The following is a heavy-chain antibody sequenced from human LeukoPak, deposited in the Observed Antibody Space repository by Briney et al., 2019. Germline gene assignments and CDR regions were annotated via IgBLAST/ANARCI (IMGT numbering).Heavy chain of an antibody. D-gene: IGHD7-27*01. Sequence: PSETLSLTCTVSGGSISSYHWSWIRQPLGKGLEWIGYIYNSGSTNYNPSLKSRVTISVDTSKNQFSLKLTSVTAADTAVYYCAGSLNWGPFDYWGQGTLVTVSS. CDR3: AGSLNWGPFDY. V-gene: IGHV4-59*08. CDR2: IYNSGST. CDR1: GGSISSYH. J-gene: IGHJ4*02.